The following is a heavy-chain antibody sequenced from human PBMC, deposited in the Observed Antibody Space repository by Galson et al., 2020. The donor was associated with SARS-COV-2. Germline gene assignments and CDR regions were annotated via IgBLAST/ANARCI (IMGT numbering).Heavy chain of an antibody. D-gene: IGHD3-9*01. J-gene: IGHJ4*02. V-gene: IGHV3-30-3*01. CDR1: GFTFSSYA. Sequence: TGGSLRLSCAASGFTFSSYAMHWVRQAPGKGLEWVAVISYDGSNKYYADSVKGRFTISRDNSKNTLYLQMNSLRAEDTAVYYCAREDPTGWVDYWGQGTLVTVSS. CDR2: ISYDGSNK. CDR3: AREDPTGWVDY.